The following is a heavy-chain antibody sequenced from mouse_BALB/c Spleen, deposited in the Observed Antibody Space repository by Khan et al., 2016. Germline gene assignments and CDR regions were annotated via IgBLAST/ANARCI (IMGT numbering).Heavy chain of an antibody. CDR3: AEEYYGSNWFAY. D-gene: IGHD1-1*01. CDR1: GYTFTNYG. CDR2: INTNTGEP. Sequence: QIQLVQSGPELKKPGETVKISCKASGYTFTNYGMNWVKQAPGKGLKWMGWINTNTGEPTYADEFKGRFAFPLETSARTAYLQINNLKNEDAATYFCAEEYYGSNWFAYWGQGTLVTVSA. J-gene: IGHJ3*01. V-gene: IGHV9-3*02.